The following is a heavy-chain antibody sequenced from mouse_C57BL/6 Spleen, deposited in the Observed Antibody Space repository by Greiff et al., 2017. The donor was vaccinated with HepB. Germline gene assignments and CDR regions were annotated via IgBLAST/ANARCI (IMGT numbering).Heavy chain of an antibody. J-gene: IGHJ2*01. CDR1: GYTFTSYW. D-gene: IGHD2-2*01. CDR3: GRGYVDY. V-gene: IGHV1-69*01. CDR2: IDSSDSYT. Sequence: VQLQQSGAELVMPGASVKLSCKASGYTFTSYWMHWVKQRPGQGLEWIGEIDSSDSYTNYNQKFKGKSTLTVDKYTSTAYMQLSSRTSEDSAVYYCGRGYVDYRGRGTTLTVSS.